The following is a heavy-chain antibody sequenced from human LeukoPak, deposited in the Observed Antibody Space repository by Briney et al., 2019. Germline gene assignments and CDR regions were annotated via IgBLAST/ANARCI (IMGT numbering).Heavy chain of an antibody. CDR3: AKDIFTMVRGVVDY. D-gene: IGHD3-10*01. CDR2: ISNIDNYI. J-gene: IGHJ4*02. Sequence: GGSLRLSCAASGFTFSSYSMNWVRQAPGKGLEWVSSISNIDNYIYYADSVKGRFTISRDNAKNSLYLQMNSLRAEDTALYYCAKDIFTMVRGVVDYWGQGTLVTVSS. V-gene: IGHV3-21*04. CDR1: GFTFSSYS.